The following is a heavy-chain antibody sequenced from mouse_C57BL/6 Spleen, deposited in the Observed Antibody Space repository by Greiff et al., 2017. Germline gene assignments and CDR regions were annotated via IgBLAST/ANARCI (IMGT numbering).Heavy chain of an antibody. D-gene: IGHD1-1*01. CDR1: GFNIKDDY. CDR2: IDPENGDT. CDR3: TSPIYYYGSSYGAMDY. V-gene: IGHV14-4*01. J-gene: IGHJ4*01. Sequence: VQLQQSGAELVRPGASVKLSCTASGFNIKDDYMHWVKQRPEQGLEWIGWIDPENGDTEYASKFQGKATITADTSSNTAYLQLSSLTSEDTAVYYCTSPIYYYGSSYGAMDYWGQGTSVTVSS.